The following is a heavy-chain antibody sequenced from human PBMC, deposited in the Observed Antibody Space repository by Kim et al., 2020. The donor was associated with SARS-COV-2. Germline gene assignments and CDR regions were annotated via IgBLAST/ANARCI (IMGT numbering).Heavy chain of an antibody. D-gene: IGHD6-19*01. J-gene: IGHJ4*02. CDR1: VGSISSDN. Sequence: SETLSLTCTVSVGSISSDNWTWIRQPPGKGLEWIGYINNNGRRTNYNPSLRSRFAMLVDPSKSHSSLILSSVTAADTAVYFCSRILDTTGWPFDSWCQEIVLTIS. CDR3: SRILDTTGWPFDS. CDR2: INNNGRRT. V-gene: IGHV4-59*12.